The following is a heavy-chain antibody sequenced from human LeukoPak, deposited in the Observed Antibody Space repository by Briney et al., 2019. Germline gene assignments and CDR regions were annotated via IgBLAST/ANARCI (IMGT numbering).Heavy chain of an antibody. CDR3: ARDSGSYAFDI. Sequence: GGSLRLSRAASGFTFSTYWMSWVRQAPGNGLEWVANIKQDGSEKYYVDSVKGRFTISRDNAKNSLYLQMNSLRAEDTAVYYCARDSGSYAFDIWGQGTMVTVSS. D-gene: IGHD1-26*01. CDR2: IKQDGSEK. CDR1: GFTFSTYW. J-gene: IGHJ3*02. V-gene: IGHV3-7*04.